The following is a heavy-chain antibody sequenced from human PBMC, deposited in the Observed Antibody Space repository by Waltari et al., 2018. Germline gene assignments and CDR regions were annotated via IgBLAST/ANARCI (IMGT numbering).Heavy chain of an antibody. Sequence: QVQLVQSGTEVKKPGSSVKVSCKASGGTFRSYAISWVRQAPGQGLEWMGGIIPIFDTANYAQKFQGRVTITADESTTTAYMELSSLRSEDTAVYYCARFDTYYYYALDVWGQGTTVTVSS. V-gene: IGHV1-69*01. J-gene: IGHJ6*02. CDR2: IIPIFDTA. CDR1: GGTFRSYA. CDR3: ARFDTYYYYALDV.